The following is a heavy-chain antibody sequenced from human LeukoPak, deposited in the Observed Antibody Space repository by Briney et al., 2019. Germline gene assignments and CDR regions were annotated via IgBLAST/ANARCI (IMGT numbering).Heavy chain of an antibody. V-gene: IGHV4-61*02. J-gene: IGHJ5*01. CDR2: IYTGGST. CDR3: ARRPRRVIIKTWFDS. CDR1: GGSISSGSFY. Sequence: SETLSLTCTVSGGSISSGSFYWTWIRQPAGKGLEWIGRIYTGGSTNYNPSLKSRVTISVDTSKSQFSLNLSSVTAADTAVYYCARRPRRVIIKTWFDSWGQGTLVTVSS. D-gene: IGHD3-10*01.